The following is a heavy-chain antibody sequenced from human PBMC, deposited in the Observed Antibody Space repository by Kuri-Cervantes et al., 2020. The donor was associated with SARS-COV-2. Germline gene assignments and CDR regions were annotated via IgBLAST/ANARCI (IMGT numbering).Heavy chain of an antibody. Sequence: GESLKISCAASGFTFSSYAMHWVRQVPGKGLEWVAVISYDGSNKYYADSVKGRFTISRDNSKNTLYLQMNSLRAEDTAVYYCAREEYCSSTSCSNWFDPWGQGTLVTVSS. CDR1: GFTFSSYA. D-gene: IGHD2-2*01. CDR2: ISYDGSNK. V-gene: IGHV3-30-3*01. CDR3: AREEYCSSTSCSNWFDP. J-gene: IGHJ5*02.